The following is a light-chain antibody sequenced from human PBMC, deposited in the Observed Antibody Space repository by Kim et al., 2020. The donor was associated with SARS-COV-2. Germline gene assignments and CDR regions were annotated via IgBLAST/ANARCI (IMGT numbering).Light chain of an antibody. J-gene: IGKJ3*01. CDR3: QQSYISPFT. V-gene: IGKV1-39*01. CDR2: AAS. Sequence: DIQMTQSPSSLSASVGDRVTITCRTSQSISSHLNWYHQKPGRAPKLLISAASTLQGGVPSRFSGSGSETDFTLTISSLQPEDFATYLCQQSYISPFTFGPGTKMGIK. CDR1: QSISSH.